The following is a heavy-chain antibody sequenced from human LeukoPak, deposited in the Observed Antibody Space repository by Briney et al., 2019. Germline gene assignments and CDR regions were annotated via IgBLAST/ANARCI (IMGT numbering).Heavy chain of an antibody. CDR3: AKAPKTQLWFGEPPPDY. CDR2: ISGSGGST. CDR1: GITLSNYG. D-gene: IGHD3-10*01. Sequence: LTGGSLRLSCAASGITLSNYGMSWVRQAPGKGLEWVSAISGSGGSTYYADSVKGRFTISRDNSKNTLYLQMNSLRAEDTAVYYCAKAPKTQLWFGEPPPDYWGQGTLVTVSS. V-gene: IGHV3-23*01. J-gene: IGHJ4*02.